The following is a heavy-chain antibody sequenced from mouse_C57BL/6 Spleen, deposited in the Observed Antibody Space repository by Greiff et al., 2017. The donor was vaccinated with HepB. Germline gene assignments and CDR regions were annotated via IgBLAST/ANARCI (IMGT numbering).Heavy chain of an antibody. CDR1: GYTFTDYY. J-gene: IGHJ2*01. V-gene: IGHV1-19*01. CDR3: ARGPITTVVASFDY. CDR2: INPYNGGT. Sequence: EVQLQQSGPVLVKPGASVKMSCKASGYTFTDYYMNWVKQSHGKSLEWIGVINPYNGGTSYNQKFKGKATLTVDKSSSTAYMELNSLTSEDSAVYYCARGPITTVVASFDYWGQGTTLTVSS. D-gene: IGHD1-1*01.